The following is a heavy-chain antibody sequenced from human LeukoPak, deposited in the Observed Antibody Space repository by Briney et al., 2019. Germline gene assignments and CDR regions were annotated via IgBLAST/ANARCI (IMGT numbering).Heavy chain of an antibody. Sequence: GASVKVSCKASGYTFVNHGISWVRQAPGQGLEWLGWISGYSDSSHYGQSVQGRVTMITDAATSTAYLELRSLRSDDTAVYYCARVAVYGSGSYHGWFDPWGQGTLVTVSS. D-gene: IGHD3-10*01. J-gene: IGHJ5*02. CDR3: ARVAVYGSGSYHGWFDP. CDR2: ISGYSDSS. CDR1: GYTFVNHG. V-gene: IGHV1-18*01.